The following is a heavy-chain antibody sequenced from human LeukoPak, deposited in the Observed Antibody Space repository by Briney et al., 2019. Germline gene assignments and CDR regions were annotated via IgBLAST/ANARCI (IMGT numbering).Heavy chain of an antibody. CDR3: ARSINGAPRYYYYYMDV. CDR2: ISSNGGST. Sequence: PGGSLRLSCAASGFTFSSYAMHWVRQAPGKGLEYVSAISSNGGSTYYANSVKGRFTISRDNAKNSLFLQMNSLRAEDTAVYYCARSINGAPRYYYYYMDVWGTGTTVTISS. CDR1: GFTFSSYA. D-gene: IGHD4-17*01. J-gene: IGHJ6*03. V-gene: IGHV3-64*01.